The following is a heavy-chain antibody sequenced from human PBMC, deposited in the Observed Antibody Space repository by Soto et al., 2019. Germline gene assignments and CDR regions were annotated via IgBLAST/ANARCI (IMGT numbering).Heavy chain of an antibody. D-gene: IGHD1-7*01. V-gene: IGHV1-69*04. Sequence: GASVKVSCKASGGTFSSYTISWVRQAPGQGLEWMGRIIPILGIANYAQKFQGRVTITADKSTSTAYMELSSLRSEDTAVYYCAREVHNWNYLGTFGWFDPWGQGTLVTVSS. J-gene: IGHJ5*02. CDR3: AREVHNWNYLGTFGWFDP. CDR2: IIPILGIA. CDR1: GGTFSSYT.